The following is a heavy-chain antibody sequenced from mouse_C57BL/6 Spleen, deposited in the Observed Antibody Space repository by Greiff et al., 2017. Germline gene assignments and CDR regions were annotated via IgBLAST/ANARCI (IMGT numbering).Heavy chain of an antibody. D-gene: IGHD2-4*01. Sequence: QVQLQQPGAELVKPGASVKMSCKASGYTFTSYWITWVKQRPGQGLEWIGEIYPGSGSTNYNEKFKSKATLTVDTSSSTAYMQLSSLTSEDSAVYYCARSGYYDDDAPMDYWGQGTSVTVSS. CDR3: ARSGYYDDDAPMDY. CDR2: IYPGSGST. CDR1: GYTFTSYW. V-gene: IGHV1-55*01. J-gene: IGHJ4*01.